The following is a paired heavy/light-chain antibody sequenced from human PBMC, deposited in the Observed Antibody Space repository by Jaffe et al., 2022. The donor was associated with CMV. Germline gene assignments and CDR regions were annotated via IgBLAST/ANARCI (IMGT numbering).Light chain of an antibody. J-gene: IGKJ2*01. CDR3: QQYKDWPPKYT. Sequence: EIVMTQSPATLSVSPGERVTLSCRASQSVSSRLAWYQQKPGQAPRLLIYTASTRATGIPARFSGSGSGTEFTLTISSLQSEDFAVYYCQQYKDWPPKYTFGQGTKLEIK. V-gene: IGKV3-15*01. CDR1: QSVSSR. CDR2: TAS.
Heavy chain of an antibody. CDR2: IKQDGGET. D-gene: IGHD1-26*01. J-gene: IGHJ4*02. V-gene: IGHV3-7*01. CDR1: GFTFNTWW. Sequence: EVQLVESGGGLVQSGGSLRLSCAASGFTFNTWWMTWVRQAPGKGLEWVANIKQDGGETFYVDSVKGRFTVSRDNGKNSLYLQMNSLRAEDTAVYYCARESGAAFDYWGQGTLVTVSA. CDR3: ARESGAAFDY.